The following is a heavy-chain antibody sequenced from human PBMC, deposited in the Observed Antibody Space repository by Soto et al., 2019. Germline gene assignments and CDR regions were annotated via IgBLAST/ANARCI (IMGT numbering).Heavy chain of an antibody. Sequence: QVQLHQSGPGLVKPSQTLSLTCAISWDSVSSSTAAWNWIRRSPSKGLEWLGRTYYRSRWYYVYGSSVRGRITFSPDTSKNQFSLQLNSVTPEDAAVYYCARDNLAYKPLDFWGQGTLVTVS. D-gene: IGHD1-1*01. V-gene: IGHV6-1*01. CDR1: WDSVSSSTAA. J-gene: IGHJ4*02. CDR3: ARDNLAYKPLDF. CDR2: TYYRSRWYY.